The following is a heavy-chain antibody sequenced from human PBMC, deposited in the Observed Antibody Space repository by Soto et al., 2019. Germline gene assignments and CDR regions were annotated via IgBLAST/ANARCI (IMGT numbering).Heavy chain of an antibody. Sequence: QVQLQESGPGLVKPSQTLSLTCTVSGGSISSGGYYWSWIRQHPGKGLEWIGYIYYSGSTYYNPSLESRVTISVDTSKNQFSLKLSSVTAVDTAVYYCARDPSGGKSPSWYYGMDVWGQGTTVTVSS. V-gene: IGHV4-31*03. CDR3: ARDPSGGKSPSWYYGMDV. CDR1: GGSISSGGYY. CDR2: IYYSGST. D-gene: IGHD3-16*01. J-gene: IGHJ6*02.